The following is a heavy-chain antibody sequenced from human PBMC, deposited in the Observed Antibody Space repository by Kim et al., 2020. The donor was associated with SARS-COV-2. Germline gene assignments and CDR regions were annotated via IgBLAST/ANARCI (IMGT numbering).Heavy chain of an antibody. J-gene: IGHJ4*02. CDR1: GFTFSSYA. D-gene: IGHD5-12*01. CDR2: ISGSGGST. V-gene: IGHV3-23*01. CDR3: AKDAGDGYMWAVHAVPIDY. Sequence: GGSLRLSCAASGFTFSSYAMSWVRQAPGKGLEWVSAISGSGGSTYYADSVKGRFTISRDNSKNTLYLQMNSLRAEDTAVYYCAKDAGDGYMWAVHAVPIDYWGQGTLVTVSS.